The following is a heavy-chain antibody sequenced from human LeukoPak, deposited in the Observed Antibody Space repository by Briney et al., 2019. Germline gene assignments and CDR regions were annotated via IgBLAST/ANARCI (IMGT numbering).Heavy chain of an antibody. V-gene: IGHV4-4*07. CDR2: IYTSGST. Sequence: SETLSLTCTVSGGSISSYYWSWIRQPAGKGLEWIGRIYTSGSTNYNPSLKSRVTMSVDTSKNQFSLKLSSVTAADTAVYYCASSAVVTRRHCYYYYMDVWGKGTTVTISS. CDR3: ASSAVVTRRHCYYYYMDV. J-gene: IGHJ6*03. D-gene: IGHD4-23*01. CDR1: GGSISSYY.